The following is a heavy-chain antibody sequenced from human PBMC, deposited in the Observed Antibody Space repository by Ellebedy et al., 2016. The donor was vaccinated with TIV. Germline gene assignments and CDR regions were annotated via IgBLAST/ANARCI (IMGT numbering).Heavy chain of an antibody. CDR1: GFTFRTYM. V-gene: IGHV3-74*03. J-gene: IGHJ4*02. CDR2: INSEGYDT. CDR3: ARDPLSPSVAGDYFDY. Sequence: GGSLRLSCAASGFTFRTYMFHWVRQVPGKGPVWVSRINSEGYDTTYADSVKGRFTISRDNAKNTVHLQMNSLRAEDTAVYFCARDPLSPSVAGDYFDYWGQGTLVTVSS. D-gene: IGHD6-19*01.